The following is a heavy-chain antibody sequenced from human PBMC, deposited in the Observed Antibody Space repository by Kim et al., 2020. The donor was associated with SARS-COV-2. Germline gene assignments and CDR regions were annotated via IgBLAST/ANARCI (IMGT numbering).Heavy chain of an antibody. Sequence: ASVKVSCKASGFTLTGFTPTTFGITRVRQAHGQGLEWMGWVSGYSGNKDYAEKFQDRVTMTTDTSAGTAYMELRSLASNDTAVYYCTRAPRNGNWNSDYY. D-gene: IGHD1-1*01. CDR1: GFTLTGFTPTTFG. CDR2: VSGYSGNK. CDR3: TRAPRNGNWNSDYY. J-gene: IGHJ6*01. V-gene: IGHV1-18*01.